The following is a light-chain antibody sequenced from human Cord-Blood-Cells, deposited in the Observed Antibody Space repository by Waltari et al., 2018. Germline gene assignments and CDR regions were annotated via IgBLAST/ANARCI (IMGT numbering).Light chain of an antibody. V-gene: IGKV1-39*01. CDR1: QSISSY. Sequence: SLSASVGDRVTITCRASQSISSYLNWYQQKPGKAPKLLIYAASSLQSGVPSRFSGSGSGTDFTLTISSLQPEDFATYYCQQSYSTPITFGQGTRLEIK. CDR2: AAS. CDR3: QQSYSTPIT. J-gene: IGKJ5*01.